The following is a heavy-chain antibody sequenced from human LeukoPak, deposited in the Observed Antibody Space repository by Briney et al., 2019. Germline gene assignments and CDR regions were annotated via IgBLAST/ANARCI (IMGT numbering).Heavy chain of an antibody. D-gene: IGHD5-12*01. J-gene: IGHJ4*02. V-gene: IGHV1-24*01. CDR2: FDPEDGET. CDR1: GYTLTELS. Sequence: ASVKVSCKVSGYTLTELSMHWVRQAPGKGLEWMGGFDPEDGETIYAQKFQGRVTMTEDTSTDTAYMELSSLRSEDTAVYYCATDIIVVATIGTTDYWGQRALVTVSS. CDR3: ATDIIVVATIGTTDY.